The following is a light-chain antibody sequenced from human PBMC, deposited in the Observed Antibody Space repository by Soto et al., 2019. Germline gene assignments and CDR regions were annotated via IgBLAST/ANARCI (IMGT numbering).Light chain of an antibody. CDR1: HSINTSF. V-gene: IGKV3-20*01. CDR2: AAS. J-gene: IGKJ3*01. CDR3: QQYASAPFS. Sequence: EIVLTQSPGTLSLSPGDRATLSCRASHSINTSFLAWFQQKPGQATRLLIYAASTRATGIPDRFSGSASETDFTLTINRLAPEDSAVYYCQQYASAPFSLGPGTKLDI.